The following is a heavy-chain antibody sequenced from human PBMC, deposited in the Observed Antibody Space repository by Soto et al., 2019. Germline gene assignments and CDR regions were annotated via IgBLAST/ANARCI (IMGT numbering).Heavy chain of an antibody. V-gene: IGHV3-23*01. CDR2: ISGSDDTT. Sequence: GGSLRLSCAASGFTFRGYAMSWVRQSPGKGLEWVSSISGSDDTTYYADSVKGRFTISRDNSKNTMYLQVNSLRVEDTAVYYCAKNDHPARTNYFDSWGQGTLVTVSS. J-gene: IGHJ4*02. CDR1: GFTFRGYA. CDR3: AKNDHPARTNYFDS.